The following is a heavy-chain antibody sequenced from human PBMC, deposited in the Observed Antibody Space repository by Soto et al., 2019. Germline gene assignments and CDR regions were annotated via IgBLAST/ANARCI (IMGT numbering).Heavy chain of an antibody. D-gene: IGHD3-22*01. V-gene: IGHV3-7*04. CDR2: IKPDGSEK. J-gene: IGHJ3*02. Sequence: GGSLRLSCAAAGFTFSSYWMSWVRQAPGKGLQWVANIKPDGSEKWYVDSVKGRFTISRDNARNSLYLQMNSLRAEDTAVYYCARGDYYDSSGPFSDAFDIWGQGTMVTVSS. CDR1: GFTFSSYW. CDR3: ARGDYYDSSGPFSDAFDI.